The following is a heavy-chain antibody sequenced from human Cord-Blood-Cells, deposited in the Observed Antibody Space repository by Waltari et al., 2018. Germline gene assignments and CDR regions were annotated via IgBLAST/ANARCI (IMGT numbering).Heavy chain of an antibody. CDR2: INPNSGGT. CDR3: ARERVGIAAAGDAFDI. V-gene: IGHV1-2*02. D-gene: IGHD6-13*01. CDR1: GYTFTGYY. Sequence: QVQLVQSGAEVKKPGASVKVSCKASGYTFTGYYMHWVRQAPGQGLEWRGWINPNSGGTNYAQKFQGRVTMTRDTSISTAYMELSRLRSDDTAVYYCARERVGIAAAGDAFDIWGQGTMVTVSS. J-gene: IGHJ3*02.